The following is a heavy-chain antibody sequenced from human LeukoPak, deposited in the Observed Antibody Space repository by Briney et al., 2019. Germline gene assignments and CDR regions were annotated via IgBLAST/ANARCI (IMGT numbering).Heavy chain of an antibody. Sequence: GGSLRLSCAASGFTFSSSAMNWVRQAPGKGLEWVSYISGGTSTIYYADSVKGRFTISRDNAKNSLYLQMNSLRAEDTAVYYCARDVTYYGGGWFDPWGQGTLVTVSS. V-gene: IGHV3-48*04. CDR2: ISGGTSTI. D-gene: IGHD4-23*01. CDR1: GFTFSSSA. J-gene: IGHJ5*02. CDR3: ARDVTYYGGGWFDP.